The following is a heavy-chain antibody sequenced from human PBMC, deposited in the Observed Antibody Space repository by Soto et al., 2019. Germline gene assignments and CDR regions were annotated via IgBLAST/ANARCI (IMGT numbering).Heavy chain of an antibody. CDR2: IWYDGSNK. CDR1: GLNFRNYG. Sequence: PRGSLRLSCAASGLNFRNYGMHWVRQAPGKGLEWVAIIWYDGSNKYYADSVKGRFTISRDNSKNTLYLQIDSLRAEDTAVYYCARLYTWIMDYWGKGIMVTVSS. J-gene: IGHJ4*02. CDR3: ARLYTWIMDY. D-gene: IGHD5-12*01. V-gene: IGHV3-33*01.